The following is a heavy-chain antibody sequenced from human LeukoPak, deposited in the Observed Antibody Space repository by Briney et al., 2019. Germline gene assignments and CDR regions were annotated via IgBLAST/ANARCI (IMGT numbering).Heavy chain of an antibody. V-gene: IGHV3-21*01. D-gene: IGHD2-15*01. CDR1: GFTFSSYS. CDR2: ISSGSNYI. Sequence: PGGSLRLSCAPSGFTFSSYSMYWVRRAPGKGLEWVSFISSGSNYIYYIDSVKGRFTISRDNAKNSQYLQMNSPRVEDTAIYYCARVGCSGGTCYDYWGQGTLVTVSS. CDR3: ARVGCSGGTCYDY. J-gene: IGHJ4*02.